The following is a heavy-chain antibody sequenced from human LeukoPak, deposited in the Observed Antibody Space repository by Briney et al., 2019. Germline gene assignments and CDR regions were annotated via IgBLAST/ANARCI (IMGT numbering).Heavy chain of an antibody. D-gene: IGHD3-22*01. CDR3: ASLYYYDSSGSRADY. V-gene: IGHV4-34*01. Sequence: SETLSLTCAVYGGSFSGYYWSWIRQPPGKGLEWIGEINHSGSTNYNPSLKSRVTISVDTSKNQFSLKLSSVTAADTAVYYCASLYYYDSSGSRADYWGQGTLVTVSS. CDR1: GGSFSGYY. J-gene: IGHJ4*02. CDR2: INHSGST.